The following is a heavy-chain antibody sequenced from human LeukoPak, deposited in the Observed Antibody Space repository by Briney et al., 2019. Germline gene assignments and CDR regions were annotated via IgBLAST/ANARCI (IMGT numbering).Heavy chain of an antibody. CDR2: ISSSSSYI. CDR3: AKDSSDYGDYGYGMDV. J-gene: IGHJ6*02. Sequence: GGSLRLSCAASGFTFSSYSMNWVRQAPGKGLEWVSSISSSSSYIYYADSVKGRFTISRDNAKNSLYLQMNSLRAEDTAVYYCAKDSSDYGDYGYGMDVWGQGTTVTVSS. CDR1: GFTFSSYS. V-gene: IGHV3-21*01. D-gene: IGHD4-17*01.